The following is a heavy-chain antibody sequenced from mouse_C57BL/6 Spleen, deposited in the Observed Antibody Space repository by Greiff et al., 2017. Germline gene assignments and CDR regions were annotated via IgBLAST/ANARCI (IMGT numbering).Heavy chain of an antibody. V-gene: IGHV1-54*01. D-gene: IGHD4-1*02. J-gene: IGHJ3*01. Sequence: VQLKESGAELVRPGTSVKVSCKASGYAFTNYLIEWVKQRPGQGLEWIGVINPGSGGTNYNEKFKGKATLTADKSSSTAYMQLSSLTSEDSAVYFCARGLQLGGFAYWGQGTLVTVSA. CDR1: GYAFTNYL. CDR2: INPGSGGT. CDR3: ARGLQLGGFAY.